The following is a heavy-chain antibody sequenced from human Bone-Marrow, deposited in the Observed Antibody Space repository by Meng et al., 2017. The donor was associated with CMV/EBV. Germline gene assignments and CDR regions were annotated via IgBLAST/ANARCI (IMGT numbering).Heavy chain of an antibody. V-gene: IGHV1-69*02. D-gene: IGHD3-3*01. CDR1: GGTFSSYT. Sequence: SVKVSCKASGGTFSSYTISWVRQAPGQGLEWMGRIIPILGIANYAQKFQGRVTITAEKSTSTAYMERSSLRSEGTAVYYCARATRPRITIFGVSPPFDAYDICGQGIIVAAS. CDR3: ARATRPRITIFGVSPPFDAYDI. CDR2: IIPILGIA. J-gene: IGHJ3*02.